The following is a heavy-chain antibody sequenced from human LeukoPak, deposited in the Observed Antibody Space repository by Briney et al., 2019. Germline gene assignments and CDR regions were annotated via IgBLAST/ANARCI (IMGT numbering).Heavy chain of an antibody. CDR2: ISYDGSNK. CDR1: GFTFSSYA. Sequence: PGGSLRLSCAASGFTFSSYAMHWVRQAPGKGLEWVAVISYDGSNKYYADSVKGRFTISRDNSKNTLYLQMNSLRAEDTAVYYCARDAKYSSSWYPDFDYWGQGTLVTVSS. D-gene: IGHD6-13*01. CDR3: ARDAKYSSSWYPDFDY. J-gene: IGHJ4*02. V-gene: IGHV3-30-3*01.